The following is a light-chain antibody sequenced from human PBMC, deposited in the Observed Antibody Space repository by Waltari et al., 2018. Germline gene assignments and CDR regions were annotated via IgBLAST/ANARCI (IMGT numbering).Light chain of an antibody. Sequence: QSALTQPASVSGSPGQSITISCMGTSSDVGGYNFVSWYQQHPGKAHKLMIYDVTQRPSGVSNRVAGSKAGNTACLTISGLQAEGEGDYYCCSYVGGGTLVFGGGTNVTVL. CDR3: CSYVGGGTLV. CDR1: SSDVGGYNF. CDR2: DVT. J-gene: IGLJ2*01. V-gene: IGLV2-23*02.